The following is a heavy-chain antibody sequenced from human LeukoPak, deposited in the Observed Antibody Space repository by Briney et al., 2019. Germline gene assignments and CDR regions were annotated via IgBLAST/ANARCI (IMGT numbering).Heavy chain of an antibody. D-gene: IGHD6-19*01. Sequence: GGSLRLSCAASGFTFSSCAMSWVRQAPGKGLEWVSGISGSGGSTYYADSVKGRFTISRDNSKNTLYLQMNSLRAEDTAVYYCAKDLYSSGWPYYFDYWGQGTLVTVSS. J-gene: IGHJ4*02. V-gene: IGHV3-23*01. CDR3: AKDLYSSGWPYYFDY. CDR2: ISGSGGST. CDR1: GFTFSSCA.